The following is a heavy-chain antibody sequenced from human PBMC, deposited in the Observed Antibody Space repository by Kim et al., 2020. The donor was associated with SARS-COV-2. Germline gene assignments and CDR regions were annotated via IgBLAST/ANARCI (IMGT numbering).Heavy chain of an antibody. Sequence: SETMSLTCAVYGGSFSAYFWTWIRQPQGKGLEWLGEINHSGNTSDTPSLKSRVPISVDTSKNQLPLKLTYVTAADTAVYFCARGPNLFDAWGQGTLVSVS. CDR3: ARGPNLFDA. CDR2: INHSGNT. V-gene: IGHV4-34*01. CDR1: GGSFSAYF. J-gene: IGHJ5*02.